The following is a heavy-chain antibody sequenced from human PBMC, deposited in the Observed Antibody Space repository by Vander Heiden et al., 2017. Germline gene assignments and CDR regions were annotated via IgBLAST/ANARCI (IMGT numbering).Heavy chain of an antibody. CDR1: GGSISSGGYY. V-gene: IGHV4-31*03. J-gene: IGHJ6*02. CDR2: IYYSGST. D-gene: IGHD6-13*01. CDR3: ARVAIAAAGTEIYYYYYGMDV. Sequence: QVQLQESGPGLVKPSQTLSLTCTVSGGSISSGGYYCSWIRQHPGKGLEWIGYIYYSGSTYYNPSLKSRVTISVDTSKNQFSLKLSSVTAADTAVYYCARVAIAAAGTEIYYYYYGMDVWGQGTTVTVSS.